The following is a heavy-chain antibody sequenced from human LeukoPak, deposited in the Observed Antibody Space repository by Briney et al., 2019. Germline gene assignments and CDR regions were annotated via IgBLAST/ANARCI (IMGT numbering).Heavy chain of an antibody. CDR2: ISWNSGSI. J-gene: IGHJ4*02. Sequence: GGSLRLSCAASGFTFDDYAMHWVRQAPGKGLEWVSGISWNSGSIGYADSVKGRFTISRDNAKNSLYLQMNSLRAEDMALYYCAKGSHDCSSTSCYLNGYFDYWGQGTLVTVSS. V-gene: IGHV3-9*03. CDR1: GFTFDDYA. D-gene: IGHD2-2*01. CDR3: AKGSHDCSSTSCYLNGYFDY.